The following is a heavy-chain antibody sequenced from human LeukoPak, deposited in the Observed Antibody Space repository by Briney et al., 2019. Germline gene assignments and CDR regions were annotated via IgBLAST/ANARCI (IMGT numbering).Heavy chain of an antibody. Sequence: GGSLRLSCAASGFTFSGYAMNWVRQAPGKGLEWVSSISTSSSYIYYADSVKGRFTISRDNAKNSLYLQMNSLRAEDTAVYYCARETGIAVELDYWGQGTLVTVSS. D-gene: IGHD6-19*01. V-gene: IGHV3-21*01. CDR2: ISTSSSYI. J-gene: IGHJ4*02. CDR3: ARETGIAVELDY. CDR1: GFTFSGYA.